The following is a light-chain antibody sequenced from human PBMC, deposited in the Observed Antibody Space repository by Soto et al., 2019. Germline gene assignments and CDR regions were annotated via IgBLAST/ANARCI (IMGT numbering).Light chain of an antibody. V-gene: IGKV3-20*01. J-gene: IGKJ5*01. Sequence: EIVLPQSPGTLSLSPGERATLSCRASQSVSSTYFAWYQQKPGQAPRLLIYGASSRATGIPDRFSGSGSGTDFTLTISRLEPEDFAVYFCQQYGTSHRTFGQGTRMEI. CDR1: QSVSSTY. CDR3: QQYGTSHRT. CDR2: GAS.